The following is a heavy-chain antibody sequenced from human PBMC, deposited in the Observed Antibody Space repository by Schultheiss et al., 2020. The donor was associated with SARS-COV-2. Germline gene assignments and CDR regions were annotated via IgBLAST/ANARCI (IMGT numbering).Heavy chain of an antibody. CDR2: INHSGST. Sequence: SQTLSLTCAVYGGSFSGYYWSWIRQPPGKGLEWIGEINHSGSTNYNPSLKSRVTISVDTSKNQFSLKLSSVTAADTAVYYCARGYGGDALDYFDYWGQGTLVTVSS. D-gene: IGHD4-23*01. CDR3: ARGYGGDALDYFDY. V-gene: IGHV4-34*01. J-gene: IGHJ4*02. CDR1: GGSFSGYY.